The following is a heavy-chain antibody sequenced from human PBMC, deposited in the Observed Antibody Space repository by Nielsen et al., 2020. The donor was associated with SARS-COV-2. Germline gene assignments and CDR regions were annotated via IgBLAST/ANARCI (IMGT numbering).Heavy chain of an antibody. CDR1: GFIFNTYG. D-gene: IGHD3-9*01. J-gene: IGHJ5*02. CDR2: ISDDNTI. V-gene: IGHV3-48*04. CDR3: ARDLTYGAYWFDP. Sequence: GGSLRLSCEASGFIFNTYGMNWVRQAPGKGLEWISYISDDNTIFYADSVKGRFTISRDNAKNSLDLQMNSLKVEDTAVYYCARDLTYGAYWFDPWSQGTLVTVSS.